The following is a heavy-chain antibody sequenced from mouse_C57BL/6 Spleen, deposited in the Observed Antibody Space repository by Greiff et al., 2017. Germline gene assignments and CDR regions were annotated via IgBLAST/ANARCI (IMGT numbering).Heavy chain of an antibody. CDR3: ARDPSIGNYFDY. CDR1: GFTFSSYA. V-gene: IGHV5-4*01. CDR2: ISDGGSYT. Sequence: EVQRVESGGGLVKPGGSLKLSCAASGFTFSSYAMSWVRQTPEKRLEWVATISDGGSYTYYPDNVKGRFTISRDNAKNNLYLQMSHLKSEDTAMYYCARDPSIGNYFDYWGQGTTLTVSS. D-gene: IGHD2-14*01. J-gene: IGHJ2*01.